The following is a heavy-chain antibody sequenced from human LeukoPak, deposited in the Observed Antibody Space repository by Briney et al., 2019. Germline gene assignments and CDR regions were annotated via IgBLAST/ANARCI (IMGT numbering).Heavy chain of an antibody. D-gene: IGHD2-8*01. V-gene: IGHV1-46*01. CDR3: AREDVVLVDAVRYYYYGMDV. CDR1: GYNFISYY. CDR2: INPSGGST. J-gene: IGHJ6*02. Sequence: ASVKVSCKASGYNFISYYMHWVRQAPGQGLEWMGIINPSGGSTSYAQKFQDRVTMTRDTSTSTVYMELSSLKSEDTTVYYCAREDVVLVDAVRYYYYGMDVWGQGTTVTVSS.